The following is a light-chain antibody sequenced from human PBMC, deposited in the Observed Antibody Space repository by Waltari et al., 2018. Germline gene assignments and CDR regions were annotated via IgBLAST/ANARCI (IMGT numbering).Light chain of an antibody. J-gene: IGLJ3*02. CDR1: SSDVGGYNY. CDR3: CSYTSSSTV. CDR2: DVS. Sequence: QSALTQPASVSGSPGQSITISCTGTSSDVGGYNYVSWYQQHPGKAPKFMIYDVSKRPSGFSNRFSCSKSGNTASLTISGLQAEDEADYYCCSYTSSSTVFGGGTKLTVL. V-gene: IGLV2-14*01.